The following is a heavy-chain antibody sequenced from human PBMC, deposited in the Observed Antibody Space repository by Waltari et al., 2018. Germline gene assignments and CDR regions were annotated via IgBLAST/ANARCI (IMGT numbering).Heavy chain of an antibody. Sequence: QVQLQQWGAGLLKPSETLSLTCAVYGGSFSGYYWSWIRQPPGKGLEWIGEINHSGSTNYNPSLKSRVTISVDTSKNQFSLKLSSVTAADTAVYYCARGKLVREQLHAFDIWGQGTMVTVSS. D-gene: IGHD1-26*01. CDR3: ARGKLVREQLHAFDI. CDR1: GGSFSGYY. CDR2: INHSGST. J-gene: IGHJ3*02. V-gene: IGHV4-34*01.